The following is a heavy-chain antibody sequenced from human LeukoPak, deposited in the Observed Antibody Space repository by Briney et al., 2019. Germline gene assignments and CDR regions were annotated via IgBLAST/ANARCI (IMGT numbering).Heavy chain of an antibody. CDR2: INSNTGGT. CDR3: ARGQPYGNYNWFDL. Sequence: ASVKVSCKASGYTFTGYFMHWVRQAPGQGLEWMGRINSNTGGTTHAQKFQGRVTMTRDTSITTAHMELSRLKSDDTAVYYCARGQPYGNYNWFDLWGQGALVTVSS. CDR1: GYTFTGYF. D-gene: IGHD4-11*01. J-gene: IGHJ5*02. V-gene: IGHV1-2*06.